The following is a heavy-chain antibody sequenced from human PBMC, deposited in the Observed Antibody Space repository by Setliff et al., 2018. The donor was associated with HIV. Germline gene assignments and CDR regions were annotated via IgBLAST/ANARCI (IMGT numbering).Heavy chain of an antibody. CDR2: IHSSGNT. V-gene: IGHV4-4*07. D-gene: IGHD3-10*01. J-gene: IGHJ4*02. Sequence: SETLSLTCTVSGGSMTSYYWSWIRQPAGKGLEWIGRIHSSGNTNYNPSLKSRVTMSVDTSNNQFSLKLSPVIAADTAVYYCARGGLRIRGVIDSFDYWGRGTLVTSPQ. CDR3: ARGGLRIRGVIDSFDY. CDR1: GGSMTSYY.